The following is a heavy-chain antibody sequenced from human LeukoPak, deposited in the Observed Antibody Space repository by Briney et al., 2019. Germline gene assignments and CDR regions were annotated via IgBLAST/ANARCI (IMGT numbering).Heavy chain of an antibody. Sequence: GRSLRLSCAASGFTFSSYGMHWVRQAPGKGLEWVSVIYYDGSNKYYADSVKGRFTISRDNSKNMLYLQMSSLRAEDTAVYYCAKPYLAGGAASTFDSWGQGTLVTVSS. D-gene: IGHD3-16*01. CDR2: IYYDGSNK. V-gene: IGHV3-33*06. J-gene: IGHJ4*02. CDR3: AKPYLAGGAASTFDS. CDR1: GFTFSSYG.